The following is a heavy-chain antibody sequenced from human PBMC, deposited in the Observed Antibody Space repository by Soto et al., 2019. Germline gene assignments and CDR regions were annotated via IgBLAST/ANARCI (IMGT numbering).Heavy chain of an antibody. V-gene: IGHV3-74*01. CDR2: IKSDGSST. J-gene: IGHJ5*02. Sequence: LRLSCAACGFTFSTYWMHWVRQAPGKGLVWVSRIKSDGSSTSYADSVKGRFTISRDNAKNTLYLQMNSLRVEDTAVYYCARSDWFDPWGQGTLVTVSS. CDR3: ARSDWFDP. CDR1: GFTFSTYW.